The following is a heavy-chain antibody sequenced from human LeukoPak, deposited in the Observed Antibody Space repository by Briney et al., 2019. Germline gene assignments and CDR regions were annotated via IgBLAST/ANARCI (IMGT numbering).Heavy chain of an antibody. CDR1: GSTFSNYA. CDR3: ARDSKYSSSWEDWFDP. D-gene: IGHD6-13*01. V-gene: IGHV3-21*01. CDR2: ISSSSSYI. Sequence: GGSLRLSCVVSGSTFSNYAMHWVRQAPGQAPGKGLEWVSSISSSSSYIYYADSVKGRFTISRDNAKNSLYLQMNSLRAEDTAVYYCARDSKYSSSWEDWFDPWGQGTLVTVSS. J-gene: IGHJ5*02.